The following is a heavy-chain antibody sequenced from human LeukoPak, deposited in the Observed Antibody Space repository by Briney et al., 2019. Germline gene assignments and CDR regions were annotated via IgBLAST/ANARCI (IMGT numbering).Heavy chain of an antibody. J-gene: IGHJ6*02. V-gene: IGHV4-30-2*01. Sequence: SETLSLTCAVSGGSISSGGYSWSWLRQPPGKGLEWIVYIYHSGSTYYNPSLKSRVTISVDRSKNQFSLKLSSVTAADTAVYYCARGGYGYNYYYYGMDVWGQGTTVTVSS. CDR2: IYHSGST. D-gene: IGHD5-12*01. CDR1: GGSISSGGYS. CDR3: ARGGYGYNYYYYGMDV.